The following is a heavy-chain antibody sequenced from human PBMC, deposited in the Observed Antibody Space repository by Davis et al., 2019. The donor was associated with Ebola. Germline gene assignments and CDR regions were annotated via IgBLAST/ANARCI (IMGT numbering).Heavy chain of an antibody. Sequence: PSETLSLTCAVYGGSLSGYYWSWIRQPPGKGLEWIGEINHSGSTNYIPSLKSRVTISLDTSKNQFSLKLSFVTAADTAMYYCARDYDYIWGRSFDPWGQGTLVTVSS. CDR3: ARDYDYIWGRSFDP. D-gene: IGHD3-16*01. CDR2: INHSGST. CDR1: GGSLSGYY. J-gene: IGHJ5*02. V-gene: IGHV4-34*01.